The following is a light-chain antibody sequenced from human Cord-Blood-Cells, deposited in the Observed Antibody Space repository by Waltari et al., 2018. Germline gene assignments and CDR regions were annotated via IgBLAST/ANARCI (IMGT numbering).Light chain of an antibody. CDR1: SSDVGGYNY. Sequence: QSALTQPASVSGSPGQSITISCTGTSSDVGGYNYVSWYQQHPGKAPKPVIYGVSNRPSGVSNRFAASKSGNTTSLTISGLQAEDEADYYCSSYTSSSTLNYVFGTGTKVTVL. CDR3: SSYTSSSTLNYV. V-gene: IGLV2-14*03. CDR2: GVS. J-gene: IGLJ1*01.